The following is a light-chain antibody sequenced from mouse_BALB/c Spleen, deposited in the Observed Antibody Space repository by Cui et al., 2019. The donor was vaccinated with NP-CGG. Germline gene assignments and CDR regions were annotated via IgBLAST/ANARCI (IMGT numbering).Light chain of an antibody. CDR1: TGAVTTSNY. V-gene: IGLV1*01. J-gene: IGLJ1*01. CDR2: GTN. CDR3: ALWYSNHWV. Sequence: AVLPQETASTTSPGETVTLTCRSSTGAVTTSNYANWVQEKPDHLFTGLIGGTNNRAPGVPARFSGSLIGDKAARTMTGAQTEDEAIYFCALWYSNHWVFGGGTKLTVL.